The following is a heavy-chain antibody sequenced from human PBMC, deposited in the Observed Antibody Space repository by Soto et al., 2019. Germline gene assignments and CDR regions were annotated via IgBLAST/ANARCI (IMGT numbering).Heavy chain of an antibody. Sequence: GASVKVSCKASGYTFTSSGISWVRQAPGQGLEWMGWISAYNGNTNYAQKLQGRVTMTTDTSTSTAYMELRSLRSDDTAVYYCARDHHSGYDFRWFDPWGQGTLVTVSS. CDR2: ISAYNGNT. CDR3: ARDHHSGYDFRWFDP. V-gene: IGHV1-18*01. CDR1: GYTFTSSG. D-gene: IGHD5-12*01. J-gene: IGHJ5*02.